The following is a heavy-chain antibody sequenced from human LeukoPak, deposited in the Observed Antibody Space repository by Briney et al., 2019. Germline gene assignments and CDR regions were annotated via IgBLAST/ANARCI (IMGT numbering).Heavy chain of an antibody. J-gene: IGHJ4*02. V-gene: IGHV1-46*01. D-gene: IGHD5-12*01. CDR3: ARDSLQGLRSRGVLDY. CDR2: INPSGGST. CDR1: GYTFTSYY. Sequence: GASVKVSCKASGYTFTSYYMHWVRQAPGQGLEWMGIINPSGGSTSYAQKLQGRVTMTTDTSTSTAYMELRSLRSDDTAVYYCARDSLQGLRSRGVLDYWGQGTLVTVSS.